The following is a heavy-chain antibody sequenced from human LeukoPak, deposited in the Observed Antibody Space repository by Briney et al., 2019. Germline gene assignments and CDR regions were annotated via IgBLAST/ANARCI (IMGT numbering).Heavy chain of an antibody. CDR1: GFTFSSYE. D-gene: IGHD3-16*01. Sequence: PGGSLRLSCAASGFTFSSYEMNWVRQAPGKGLEWVSYISSSGSTIYYADSVKGRFTIARDNAKNSLYLQMNSLRAEDTAVYYCARGRYVYHYYMDVWGKGTTVTISS. CDR3: ARGRYVYHYYMDV. J-gene: IGHJ6*03. V-gene: IGHV3-48*03. CDR2: ISSSGSTI.